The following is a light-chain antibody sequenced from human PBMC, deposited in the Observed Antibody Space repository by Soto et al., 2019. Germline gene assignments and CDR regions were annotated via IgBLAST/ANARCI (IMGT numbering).Light chain of an antibody. CDR3: QQYKNWPRT. J-gene: IGKJ1*01. CDR1: QSVSSSY. V-gene: IGKV3-20*01. CDR2: GAS. Sequence: EIVLTQSPGTLSLSPGERATLSCRASQSVSSSYLAWYQQKPGQAPRLLIYGASSRATGIPDRFSGSGSGTEFTLTISSLQSEDFAVYYCQQYKNWPRTFGQGTKVDSK.